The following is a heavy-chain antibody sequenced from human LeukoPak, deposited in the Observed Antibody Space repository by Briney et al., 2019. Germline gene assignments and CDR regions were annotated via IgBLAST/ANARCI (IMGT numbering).Heavy chain of an antibody. D-gene: IGHD5-12*01. Sequence: SETLSLTCTVSGDSIDSGLYYWSWIRQPAGKGLEWIGRIYYSGSTKYNPSLKSRVTISVDTSKNQFSLKLSSVTAADTAVYYCARVQYSGSGLDSWGQGTLVTVSS. V-gene: IGHV4-61*10. CDR3: ARVQYSGSGLDS. CDR1: GDSIDSGLYY. CDR2: IYYSGST. J-gene: IGHJ4*02.